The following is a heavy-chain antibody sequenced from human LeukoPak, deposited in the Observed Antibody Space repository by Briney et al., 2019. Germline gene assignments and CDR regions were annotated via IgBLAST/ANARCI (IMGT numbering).Heavy chain of an antibody. J-gene: IGHJ4*02. CDR1: GGSFSGYY. CDR2: INHSGST. V-gene: IGHV4-34*01. CDR3: AGTGTTDDPWDY. D-gene: IGHD1-1*01. Sequence: SETLSLTCAVYGGSFSGYYWSWIRQPPGKGLEWIGEINHSGSTNYNPSLKSRVTISVDTSKNQFSLKLSSVTAADTAVYYCAGTGTTDDPWDYWGQGTLVTVSS.